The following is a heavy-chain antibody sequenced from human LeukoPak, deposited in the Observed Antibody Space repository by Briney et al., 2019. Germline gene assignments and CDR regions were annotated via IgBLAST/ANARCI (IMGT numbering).Heavy chain of an antibody. V-gene: IGHV3-23*01. CDR2: ISGDGAKT. D-gene: IGHD3-10*01. J-gene: IGHJ4*02. CDR1: GFTFSGCA. Sequence: GRSLRLSCAASGFTFSGCALSWVRQAPGKGLEWVAGISGDGAKTYYADSVKARSTISRDNSKNTLFLQMDRLRAEDTAVYYCARRVQPNAGPFDSWGQGTLASVS. CDR3: ARRVQPNAGPFDS.